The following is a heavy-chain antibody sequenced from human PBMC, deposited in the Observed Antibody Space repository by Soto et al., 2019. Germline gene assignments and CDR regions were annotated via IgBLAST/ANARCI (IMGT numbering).Heavy chain of an antibody. V-gene: IGHV3-23*01. D-gene: IGHD5-12*01. Sequence: PGGSLRLSCAASGFTFSSYAMSWVRQAPGKGLEWVSAISGSGGSTYYADSVKGRFTISRDNSKNTLYLQMDSLRAEDTAVYYCAKAEEMATTPFDYWGQGTLVTVSS. CDR3: AKAEEMATTPFDY. J-gene: IGHJ4*02. CDR1: GFTFSSYA. CDR2: ISGSGGST.